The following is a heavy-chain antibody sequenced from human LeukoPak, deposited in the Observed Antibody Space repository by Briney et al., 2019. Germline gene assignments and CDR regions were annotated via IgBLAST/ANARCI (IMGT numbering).Heavy chain of an antibody. CDR3: ARRYSGSYGAFDI. Sequence: GGSLRLSCAASGFTFSSYSMNWVRQAPGKGLEWVSSISSSSSYIYYADSVKGRFTISRDNAKNSPYLQMNSLRAEDTAVYYCARRYSGSYGAFDIWGQGTMVTVSS. V-gene: IGHV3-21*01. J-gene: IGHJ3*02. CDR1: GFTFSSYS. CDR2: ISSSSSYI. D-gene: IGHD1-26*01.